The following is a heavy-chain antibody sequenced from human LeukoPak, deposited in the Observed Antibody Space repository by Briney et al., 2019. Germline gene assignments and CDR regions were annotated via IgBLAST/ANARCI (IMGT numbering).Heavy chain of an antibody. CDR1: GGSISSYY. Sequence: SSETLSLTCTVSGGSISSYYWSWIRQPPGKGLEWIGYIYYSGSTNYNPSLKSRVTISVDTSKNQFSLKLSSVTAADTAVYYCAGDLLVDSQYYYDSSGYLGHWFDPWGQGTLVTVSS. CDR2: IYYSGST. V-gene: IGHV4-59*01. D-gene: IGHD3-22*01. CDR3: AGDLLVDSQYYYDSSGYLGHWFDP. J-gene: IGHJ5*02.